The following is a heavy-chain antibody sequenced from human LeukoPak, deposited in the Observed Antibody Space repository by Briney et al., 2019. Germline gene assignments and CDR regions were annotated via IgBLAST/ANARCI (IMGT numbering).Heavy chain of an antibody. CDR3: ATPDYGDYGYFDY. D-gene: IGHD4-17*01. V-gene: IGHV4-39*01. CDR2: IYYSGST. CDR1: GGSISSSSYY. J-gene: IGHJ4*02. Sequence: SETLSLTCTVSGGSISSSSYYWGWIRQPPGKGLEWIGSIYYSGSTYYNPSLKSRVTISVDTSKNQFSLKLSSVTAADTAVYYCATPDYGDYGYFDYWGQGTLVTVSS.